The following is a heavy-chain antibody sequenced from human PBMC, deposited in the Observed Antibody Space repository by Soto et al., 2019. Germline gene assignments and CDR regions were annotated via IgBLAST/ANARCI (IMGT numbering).Heavy chain of an antibody. V-gene: IGHV4-59*08. J-gene: IGHJ6*03. D-gene: IGHD1-7*01. CDR1: GGSISSYY. CDR3: GRHLTGTTANYYYYYMDV. CDR2: IYYSGST. Sequence: SETLSLTCTVSGGSISSYYWSWIRQPPGKGLEWIGYIYYSGSTNYNPSLKSRVTISVDTSKNQFSLKLSSVTAADTAVYYCGRHLTGTTANYYYYYMDVWGKGTTVTVSS.